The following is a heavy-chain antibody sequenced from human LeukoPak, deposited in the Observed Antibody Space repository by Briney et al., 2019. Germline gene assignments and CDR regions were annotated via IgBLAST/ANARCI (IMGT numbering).Heavy chain of an antibody. Sequence: PSETLSLTCTVSGGSISSYYWGWIRQPPGKGLEWLGYIYYSGSTNYNPSLKSRVTISVDTSKNQFSLKLSSVTAADTAVYYCAREGIVVVPAPQSLGFDPWGQGTLVTVSS. CDR2: IYYSGST. J-gene: IGHJ5*02. CDR1: GGSISSYY. D-gene: IGHD2-2*01. CDR3: AREGIVVVPAPQSLGFDP. V-gene: IGHV4-59*01.